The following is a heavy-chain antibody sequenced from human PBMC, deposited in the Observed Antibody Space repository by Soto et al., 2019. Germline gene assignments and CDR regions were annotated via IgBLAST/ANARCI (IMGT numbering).Heavy chain of an antibody. V-gene: IGHV2-5*02. CDR2: VYWDDDK. D-gene: IGHD3-16*01. J-gene: IGHJ4*02. Sequence: QITLNESGPALVNPTQTLTLTCTFSGFSLNTRDVGVGWIRQPPGKALEWLGVVYWDDDKTYSPSLKSRLTITKDTPKNQVVLRMTKMDPVDTATYYGAHCRGGVASFWGQGTLVTVSS. CDR1: GFSLNTRDVG. CDR3: AHCRGGVASF.